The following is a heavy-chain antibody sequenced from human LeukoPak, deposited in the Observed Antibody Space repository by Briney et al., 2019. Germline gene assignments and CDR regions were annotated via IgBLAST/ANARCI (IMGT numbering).Heavy chain of an antibody. CDR1: GYTFTGYY. CDR2: INPNSGGT. J-gene: IGHJ4*02. D-gene: IGHD6-19*01. V-gene: IGHV1-2*02. Sequence: ASAKVSCKASGYTFTGYYMHWVRQAPGQGLEWMGWINPNSGGTNYAQKFQGRVTMTRDTSISTAYMELSRLRSDDTAVYYCARFSVAGRPFDYWGQGTLVTVSS. CDR3: ARFSVAGRPFDY.